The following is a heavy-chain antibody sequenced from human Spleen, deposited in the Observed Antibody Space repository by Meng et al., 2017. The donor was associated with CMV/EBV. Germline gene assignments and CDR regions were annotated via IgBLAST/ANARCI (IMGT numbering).Heavy chain of an antibody. D-gene: IGHD3-3*01. CDR3: AAAIYDSPDGFGP. J-gene: IGHJ5*02. V-gene: IGHV4-34*01. CDR1: GGSFDGYF. Sequence: CAVSGGSFDGYFWSWIRQPPGKGLEWIGEIDHSGSTNYTPSLKSRVTISVDTSKNHFSLKMSSVTAADTAVYYCAAAIYDSPDGFGPWGQGTLVTVSS. CDR2: IDHSGST.